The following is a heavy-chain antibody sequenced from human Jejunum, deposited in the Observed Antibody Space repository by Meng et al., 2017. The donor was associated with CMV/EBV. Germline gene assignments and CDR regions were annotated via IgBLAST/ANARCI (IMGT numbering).Heavy chain of an antibody. CDR3: AKDRDGGYNFGNGYFGY. CDR1: LNGYS. V-gene: IGHV3-21*04. J-gene: IGHJ4*02. CDR2: INGSEGYI. D-gene: IGHD5-18*01. Sequence: LNGYSMNWVRQATGRGLEWVSAINGSEGYIFYADSMRSRFTIYRDNDKNSLYLHLSAQRAEDTAVYYCAKDRDGGYNFGNGYFGYWGQGVLVTVSS.